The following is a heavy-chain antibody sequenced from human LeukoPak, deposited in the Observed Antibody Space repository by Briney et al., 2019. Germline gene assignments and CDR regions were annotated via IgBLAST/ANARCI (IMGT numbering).Heavy chain of an antibody. CDR2: ISGSGGST. V-gene: IGHV3-23*01. CDR1: GFTFRTYG. Sequence: PGGSLRLSCAASGFTFRTYGMNWVRQAPGKGLEWVSGISGSGGSTYYANSVKGRFTISRDNSKNTLYLQMNTLRAEDTAVYYCAREGGSGWYSGWFDPWGQGTLVTVSS. J-gene: IGHJ5*02. D-gene: IGHD6-19*01. CDR3: AREGGSGWYSGWFDP.